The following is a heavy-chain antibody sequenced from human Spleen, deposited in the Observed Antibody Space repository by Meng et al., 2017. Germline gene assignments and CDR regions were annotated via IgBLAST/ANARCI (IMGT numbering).Heavy chain of an antibody. CDR2: ISYSGST. CDR1: GGSVSSISYY. D-gene: IGHD7-27*01. V-gene: IGHV4-61*01. CDR3: ARDYWGSLDY. Sequence: QVPLQESVPGLVRPPETLSLTCTVSGGSVSSISYYWGWIRQPPGRGLEWIGDISYSGSTRYNSSLMSRVTISVDTSKNQFSLKLTSVTAADTAVYYCARDYWGSLDYWGQGILVTVSS. J-gene: IGHJ4*02.